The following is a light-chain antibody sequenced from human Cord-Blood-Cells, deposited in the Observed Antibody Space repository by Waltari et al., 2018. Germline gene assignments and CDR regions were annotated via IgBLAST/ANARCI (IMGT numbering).Light chain of an antibody. CDR1: SSNIGSNY. V-gene: IGLV1-47*01. Sequence: QPVLTPPPSASGTPGQRVTISCPGSSSNIGSNYVYWDQQPPGTPPKLLTYRNNRRPSGVRARCSCGESGTSASLAISGLRSEDEADYYCAAWDDSLSGPVFGGGTKLTVL. CDR2: RNN. J-gene: IGLJ3*02. CDR3: AAWDDSLSGPV.